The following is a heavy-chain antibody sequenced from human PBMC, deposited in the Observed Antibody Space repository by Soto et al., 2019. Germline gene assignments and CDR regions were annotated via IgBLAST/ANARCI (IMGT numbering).Heavy chain of an antibody. V-gene: IGHV4-31*03. J-gene: IGHJ5*02. D-gene: IGHD1-26*01. CDR1: GGSISSGGYY. CDR3: ATVPLVGATGIGFDP. Sequence: SETLSLTCTVSGGSISSGGYYWSWIRQHPGKGLEWIGYIFYSGTTYYNPSLKSRVTISVDTSKNQFSLELTSLRSEDTAVYYCATVPLVGATGIGFDPWGQGTPVTVS. CDR2: IFYSGTT.